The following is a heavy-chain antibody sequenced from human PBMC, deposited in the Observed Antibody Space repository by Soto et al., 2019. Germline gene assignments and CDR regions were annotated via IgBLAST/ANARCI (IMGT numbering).Heavy chain of an antibody. CDR3: AKDFRLSAAAGTAEFDY. V-gene: IGHV3-23*01. CDR2: ISGSGGSA. CDR1: GFTFSSYA. Sequence: PGGSLRLSCATSGFTFSSYAMSWVRQAPGKGLAWVSIISGSGGSAYYADSVKGRFTISRDNSKNTLYLQMNSLRAEDTAVYYCAKDFRLSAAAGTAEFDYWGQGTLVTVSS. J-gene: IGHJ4*02. D-gene: IGHD6-13*01.